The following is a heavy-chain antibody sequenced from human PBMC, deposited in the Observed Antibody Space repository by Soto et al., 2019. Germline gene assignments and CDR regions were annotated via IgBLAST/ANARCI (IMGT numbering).Heavy chain of an antibody. D-gene: IGHD3-22*01. Sequence: QVQLVESGGGVVQPGRSLRLSCAASGFTFSSYGMHWVRQAPGKGLEWVAVIWYDGSNKYYADSVKGRFTISRDNSKNTLYLQMNSLRAEDTAVYYCARGGDYYDSSGYYYYYYGMDVWGQGTTVTVSS. CDR1: GFTFSSYG. CDR3: ARGGDYYDSSGYYYYYYGMDV. J-gene: IGHJ6*02. CDR2: IWYDGSNK. V-gene: IGHV3-33*01.